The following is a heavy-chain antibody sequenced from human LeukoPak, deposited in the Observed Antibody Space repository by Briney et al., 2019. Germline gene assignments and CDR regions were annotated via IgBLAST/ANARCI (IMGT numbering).Heavy chain of an antibody. CDR2: INHSGST. Sequence: PSETLSLTCAVYGGSFSGYYWSWIRQPPGKGLEWIGEINHSGSTNCNPSLKSRVTISVDTSKNQFSLKLSSVTAADTAVYYCARGGLWFGKINWFDPWGQGTLVTVSS. V-gene: IGHV4-34*01. CDR1: GGSFSGYY. J-gene: IGHJ5*02. CDR3: ARGGLWFGKINWFDP. D-gene: IGHD3-10*01.